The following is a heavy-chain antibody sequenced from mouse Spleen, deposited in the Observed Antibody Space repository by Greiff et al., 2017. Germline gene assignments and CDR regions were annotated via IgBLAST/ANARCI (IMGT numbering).Heavy chain of an antibody. CDR1: GFTFSSYG. CDR2: ISSGGSYT. Sequence: EVQVVESGGDLVKPGGSLKLSCAASGFTFSSYGMSWVRQTPDKRLEWVATISSGGSYTYYPDSVKGRFTISRDNAKNTLYLQMSSLKSEDTAMYYCARLGDYGRMDYWGQGTSVTVSS. D-gene: IGHD2-4*01. CDR3: ARLGDYGRMDY. J-gene: IGHJ4*01. V-gene: IGHV5-6*01.